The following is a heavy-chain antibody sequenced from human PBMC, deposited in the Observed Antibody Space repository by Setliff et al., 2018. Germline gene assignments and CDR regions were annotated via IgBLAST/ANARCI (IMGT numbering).Heavy chain of an antibody. V-gene: IGHV1-69*13. CDR3: AREDGTYYNFWSGYSTTPYYGMDA. D-gene: IGHD3-3*01. J-gene: IGHJ6*02. CDR2: IIPIFGTA. CDR1: GGTFSSYA. Sequence: SVKVSCKASGGTFSSYAISWVRQAPGQGLEWMGGIIPIFGTANYAQKFQGRVTITADESTSTAYMELSSLRSEDTAVYYCAREDGTYYNFWSGYSTTPYYGMDAWGQGTTVTVSS.